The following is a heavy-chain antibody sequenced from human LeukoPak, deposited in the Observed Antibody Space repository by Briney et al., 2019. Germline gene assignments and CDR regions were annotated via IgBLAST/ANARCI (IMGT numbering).Heavy chain of an antibody. V-gene: IGHV1-2*02. Sequence: ASVKVSCKSSGYTFTGYNMQWLRQAPGQGLEWMGWINPNSGGTNYAQKFQGRVTMARDTSISTAYMELSRLRSDDTAVYYCARDGHFDYWGQGTLVTVSS. CDR3: ARDGHFDY. J-gene: IGHJ4*02. CDR2: INPNSGGT. CDR1: GYTFTGYN.